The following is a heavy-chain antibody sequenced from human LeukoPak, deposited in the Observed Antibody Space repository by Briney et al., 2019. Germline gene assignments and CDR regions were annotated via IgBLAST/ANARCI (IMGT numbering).Heavy chain of an antibody. CDR1: GFTFSSYW. CDR3: ARDSSGWYPTGDYFDY. CDR2: IKEDGSEK. D-gene: IGHD6-19*01. J-gene: IGHJ4*02. Sequence: GGSLRLSCAASGFTFSSYWMSWVRQAPGKGLEWVANIKEDGSEKYYVDSVKGRFTISRDNAKNSLYLQMNSLRAEDTAVYYCARDSSGWYPTGDYFDYWGQGTLVTVSS. V-gene: IGHV3-7*01.